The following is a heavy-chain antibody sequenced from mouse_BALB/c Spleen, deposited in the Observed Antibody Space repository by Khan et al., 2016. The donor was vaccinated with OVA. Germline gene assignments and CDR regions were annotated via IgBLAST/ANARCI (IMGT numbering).Heavy chain of an antibody. Sequence: QQVQSGPELKKPGETVKISCKASGYTFTNYGMNWVKQAPGKGLKWMGWINTYTGEPTYADDFKGRFVFSLETSANTAYLQISNLKNEDMTTYFCARISSYWYSDVWGAGTTVTVSS. CDR3: ARISSYWYSDV. CDR2: INTYTGEP. CDR1: GYTFTNYG. D-gene: IGHD6-2*01. J-gene: IGHJ1*01. V-gene: IGHV9-1*02.